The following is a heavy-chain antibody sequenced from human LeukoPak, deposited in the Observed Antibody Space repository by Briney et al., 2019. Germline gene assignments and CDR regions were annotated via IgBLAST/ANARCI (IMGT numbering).Heavy chain of an antibody. D-gene: IGHD2/OR15-2a*01. CDR3: AREVVPSMYYYYDYYMVV. J-gene: IGHJ6*03. CDR1: GDSVSNKCAA. V-gene: IGHV6-1*01. CDR2: TYYRAKRYN. Sequence: SQTLSLTCAISGDSVSNKCAAWNWIRQSPSRRLEGLGRTYYRAKRYNDYAVSVESRITINPDTSKHQFSLQLNSVTPEDTAVYYCAREVVPSMYYYYDYYMVVWGKGTTVTVSS.